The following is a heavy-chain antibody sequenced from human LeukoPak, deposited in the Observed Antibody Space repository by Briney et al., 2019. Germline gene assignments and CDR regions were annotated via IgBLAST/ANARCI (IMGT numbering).Heavy chain of an antibody. Sequence: GGSLRLSCAASGFTFSSYIMNWLRQAPGKGLEWVSYIRSSSSTIYYADSVKGRFTISRDNAKNSVYLQMNSLRDEDTALYYCEITVPGVSPYFDLWGRGTLVTVSS. CDR2: IRSSSSTI. V-gene: IGHV3-48*02. CDR1: GFTFSSYI. J-gene: IGHJ2*01. CDR3: EITVPGVSPYFDL. D-gene: IGHD3-10*01.